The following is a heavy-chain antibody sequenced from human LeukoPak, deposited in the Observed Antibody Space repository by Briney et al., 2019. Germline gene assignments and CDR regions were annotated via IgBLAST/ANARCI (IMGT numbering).Heavy chain of an antibody. J-gene: IGHJ3*02. CDR3: ARDSLELRGKGENAFDI. Sequence: ASVKVSCKASGYTFTSYYMHWVRQAPGQGPEWMGIINPSGGSTSYAQKFQGRVTMTRDTSTSTVYMELSSLRSEDTAVYYCARDSLELRGKGENAFDIWGQGTMVTVSS. V-gene: IGHV1-46*01. D-gene: IGHD1-7*01. CDR2: INPSGGST. CDR1: GYTFTSYY.